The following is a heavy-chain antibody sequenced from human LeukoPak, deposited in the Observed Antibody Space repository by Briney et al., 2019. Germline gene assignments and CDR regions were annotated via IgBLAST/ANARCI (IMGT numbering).Heavy chain of an antibody. J-gene: IGHJ4*02. CDR3: ARYVYGSGSYYNGAGDY. CDR2: ISYDGSNK. V-gene: IGHV3-30-3*01. Sequence: PGGSLRLSCAASGFTFSSYAMHWVRQAPGKGPEWVAVISYDGSNKYYADSVKGRFTISRDNSKNTLYLQMNSLRAEDTAVYYCARYVYGSGSYYNGAGDYWGQGTLVTVSS. D-gene: IGHD3-10*01. CDR1: GFTFSSYA.